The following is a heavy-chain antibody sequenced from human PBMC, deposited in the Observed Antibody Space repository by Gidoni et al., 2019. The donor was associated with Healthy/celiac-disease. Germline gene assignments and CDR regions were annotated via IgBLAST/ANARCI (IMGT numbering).Heavy chain of an antibody. V-gene: IGHV3-33*01. CDR1: GFPFGSSG. D-gene: IGHD2-15*01. J-gene: IGHJ6*02. Sequence: QVQLVESGGGVVQPGRSLRLSCAASGFPFGSSGMHWVRPAPGKGLEWVAVIWYDGSKKYDADSVKGRFTISRDNSKNTLYLQMNSLRAEDTAVYYCARVGCSGGSCYFFYYGMDVWGQGTTVTVSS. CDR3: ARVGCSGGSCYFFYYGMDV. CDR2: IWYDGSKK.